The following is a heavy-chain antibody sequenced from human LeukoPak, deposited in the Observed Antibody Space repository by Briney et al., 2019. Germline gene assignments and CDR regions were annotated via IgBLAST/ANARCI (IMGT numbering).Heavy chain of an antibody. Sequence: SETLSLTCAVYGGSFSGYYWSWIRQPPGKGLEWIGEINHSGSTNYNPSLKSRVTISVDTPKNQFSLKLSSVTAADTAVYYCANSGSYSWAFYWGQGTLVTVSS. D-gene: IGHD1-26*01. V-gene: IGHV4-34*01. CDR1: GGSFSGYY. CDR2: INHSGST. CDR3: ANSGSYSWAFY. J-gene: IGHJ4*02.